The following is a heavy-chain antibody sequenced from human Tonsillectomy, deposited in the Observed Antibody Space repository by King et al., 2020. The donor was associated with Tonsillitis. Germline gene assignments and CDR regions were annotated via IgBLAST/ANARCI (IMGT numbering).Heavy chain of an antibody. Sequence: VQLVESGGGLVQSGGSLRLSCAASGFTFYNYAMSWVRQAPGKGLECVSTISGRGAYAYYADSVGGRFTISRDNSKNTLCLQMNTLRAEDTAVYYCAKQIGFCSGGTCSLDNWGQGALVTVSS. CDR3: AKQIGFCSGGTCSLDN. J-gene: IGHJ4*02. D-gene: IGHD2-15*01. V-gene: IGHV3-23*04. CDR2: ISGRGAYA. CDR1: GFTFYNYA.